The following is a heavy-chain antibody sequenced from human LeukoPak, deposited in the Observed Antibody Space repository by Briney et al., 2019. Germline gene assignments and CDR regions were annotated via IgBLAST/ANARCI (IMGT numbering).Heavy chain of an antibody. V-gene: IGHV1-69*13. CDR2: IIPIFGTA. Sequence: SVKVSCKASGGTFSSYAISWVRQAPGQGLEWMGGIIPIFGTANYAQKFQGRVTITADESTSTAYMELSSLRSEDTAVYYCAREGGTYPYNFDYWGQGTLVTVSS. CDR1: GGTFSSYA. D-gene: IGHD1-14*01. CDR3: AREGGTYPYNFDY. J-gene: IGHJ4*02.